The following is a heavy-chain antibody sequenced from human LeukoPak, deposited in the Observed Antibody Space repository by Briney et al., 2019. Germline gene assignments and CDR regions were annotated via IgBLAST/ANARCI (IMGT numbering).Heavy chain of an antibody. CDR2: ISGSGGST. D-gene: IGHD2/OR15-2a*01. CDR1: GFTFSIYA. J-gene: IGHJ5*02. V-gene: IGHV3-23*01. Sequence: TGGSLRLSCAASGFTFSIYAMSWVRQAPGKGLEWVSAISGSGGSTYYADSVKGRFTISRDNSKNTLYLQMNSLRAEDTAVYYCAKDSAGYFQRINWFDPWGQGTLVTVSS. CDR3: AKDSAGYFQRINWFDP.